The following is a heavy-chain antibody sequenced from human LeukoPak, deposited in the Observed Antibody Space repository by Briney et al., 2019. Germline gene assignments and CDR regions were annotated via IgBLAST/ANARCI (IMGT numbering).Heavy chain of an antibody. CDR2: ISWNSGSI. Sequence: HPGGSLRLSCAASGFTFDDYAMHWVRQAPGKGLEWVSGISWNSGSIGYADSVKGRFTISRDNAKNSLYLQMNSLRAEDTALYYCAKEVRYYYDSSGYGNWFDPWGQGTLVTVSS. CDR3: AKEVRYYYDSSGYGNWFDP. CDR1: GFTFDDYA. V-gene: IGHV3-9*01. D-gene: IGHD3-22*01. J-gene: IGHJ5*02.